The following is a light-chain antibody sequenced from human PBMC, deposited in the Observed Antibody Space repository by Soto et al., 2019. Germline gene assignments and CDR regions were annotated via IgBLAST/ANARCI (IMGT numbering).Light chain of an antibody. V-gene: IGKV3-20*01. CDR2: GTS. Sequence: EIVLTQSPGTLSLSPGERATLSCRADRSVSDTLLTWFQQKPGQAPRLLIFGTSNRAPGIPDRFSGSGSGTDFTLTISILEPDEFAVYYCQHYGDSSWTFGQGNTVQIK. J-gene: IGKJ1*01. CDR3: QHYGDSSWT. CDR1: RSVSDTL.